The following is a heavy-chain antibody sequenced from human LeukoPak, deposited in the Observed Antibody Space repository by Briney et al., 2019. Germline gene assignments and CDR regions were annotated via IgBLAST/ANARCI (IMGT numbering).Heavy chain of an antibody. CDR2: ISSSSTI. CDR1: GFTFSSYS. Sequence: GGSLRLSCAASGFTFSSYSMNWVRQAPGKGLEWVSYISSSSTIYYADSVKGRFTISRDNAKNSLYLQMNSLRAEDTAVYYCARSPYSSSWYFDYWGQGTLVTVSS. CDR3: ARSPYSSSWYFDY. V-gene: IGHV3-48*04. D-gene: IGHD6-13*01. J-gene: IGHJ4*02.